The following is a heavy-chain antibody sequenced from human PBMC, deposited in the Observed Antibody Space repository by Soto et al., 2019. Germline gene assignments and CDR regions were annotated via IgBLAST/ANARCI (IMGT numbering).Heavy chain of an antibody. V-gene: IGHV4-59*01. J-gene: IGHJ4*02. D-gene: IGHD6-6*01. CDR1: CDSISSYY. CDR3: AAPPRY. Sequence: SETLSLTCPVSCDSISSYYWNWIRQPPGKGLEWIGYIYNSGNTNYNPSLRSRVIISIDTSKNQFSLKLTSVTAADTAVYYCAAPPRYWGQGTLVTVSS. CDR2: IYNSGNT.